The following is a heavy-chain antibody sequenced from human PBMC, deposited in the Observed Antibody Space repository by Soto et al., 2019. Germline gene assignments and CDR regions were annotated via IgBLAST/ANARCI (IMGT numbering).Heavy chain of an antibody. CDR1: GYTFTNYA. V-gene: IGHV1-3*01. J-gene: IGHJ2*01. CDR3: ARGGSLYWYFDL. CDR2: INAGNGNT. Sequence: ASVKVSCKASGYTFTNYAMDWVRQAPGQRLEWMGWINAGNGNTKYSQKFQGRVTITRDTSASTAYMELSSLGSEDTAVYYCARGGSLYWYFDLWGRGTLVTVSS. D-gene: IGHD1-26*01.